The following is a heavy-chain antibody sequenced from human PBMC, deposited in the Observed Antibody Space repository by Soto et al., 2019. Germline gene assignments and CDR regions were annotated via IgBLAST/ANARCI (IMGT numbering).Heavy chain of an antibody. J-gene: IGHJ4*02. V-gene: IGHV3-9*01. CDR1: GFTFDDYA. CDR3: AKDKVPGDRGSYLDY. Sequence: GGSLRLSCAASGFTFDDYAMHWVRQAPGKGLEWVSGISWNSGSIGYADSVKGRFTISRDNAKNSLYLQMNSLRAVDTALYYCAKDKVPGDRGSYLDYWGQGTLVTVSS. CDR2: ISWNSGSI. D-gene: IGHD1-26*01.